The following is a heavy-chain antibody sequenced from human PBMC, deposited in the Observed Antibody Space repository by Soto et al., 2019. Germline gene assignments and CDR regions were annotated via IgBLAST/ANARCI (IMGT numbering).Heavy chain of an antibody. D-gene: IGHD3-3*01. CDR1: GGTFSTHA. J-gene: IGHJ6*02. CDR3: ARAAFRSGYYGYYYGMDV. Sequence: QVHLEQSGAAVKKPGSSVKVSCKAYGGTFSTHALSWVRQAPGQGLEWLGGIIPILGTPNYAQKFQGRVTVTADEYTSTAYMELSRLTSEDTAVYYCARAAFRSGYYGYYYGMDVWGQGTAVTVS. CDR2: IIPILGTP. V-gene: IGHV1-69*01.